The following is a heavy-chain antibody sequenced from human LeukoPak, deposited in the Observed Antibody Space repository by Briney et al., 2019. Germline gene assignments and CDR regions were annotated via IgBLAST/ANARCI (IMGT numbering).Heavy chain of an antibody. D-gene: IGHD6-13*01. CDR3: ARDPIGSSWPYYFDY. V-gene: IGHV1-3*01. CDR2: INAGNGNT. J-gene: IGHJ4*02. Sequence: ASVTVSCKASGYTFTSYAMHWVRQAPGQRLEWMGWINAGNGNTKYSQKFQGRVTITRDTSASTAYMELGSLRSEDTAVYYCARDPIGSSWPYYFDYWGQGTLVTVSS. CDR1: GYTFTSYA.